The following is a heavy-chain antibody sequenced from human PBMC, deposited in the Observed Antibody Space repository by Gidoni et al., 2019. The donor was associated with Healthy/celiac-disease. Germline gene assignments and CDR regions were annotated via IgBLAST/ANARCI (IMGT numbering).Heavy chain of an antibody. CDR2: IYHSGST. CDR3: ARTYYYGSGMNYYYGMDV. J-gene: IGHJ6*02. D-gene: IGHD3-10*01. Sequence: QVQLQESGPGLVKPSGTLSLTCAVSGGSISSSNWWSWVRQPPGKGLEWIGEIYHSGSTNYNPSLKSRVTISVDKSKNQFSLKLSSVTAADTAVYYCARTYYYGSGMNYYYGMDVWGQGTTVTVSS. CDR1: GGSISSSNW. V-gene: IGHV4-4*02.